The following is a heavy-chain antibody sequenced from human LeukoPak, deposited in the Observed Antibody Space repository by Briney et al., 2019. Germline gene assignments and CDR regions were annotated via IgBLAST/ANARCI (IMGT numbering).Heavy chain of an antibody. J-gene: IGHJ5*02. V-gene: IGHV1-3*01. D-gene: IGHD4-23*01. CDR3: ARARPDYGGNPFDP. CDR2: INAGNGNT. Sequence: ASVKVSCKASGYTFTSYAMHWVRQAPGQRLEWMGWINAGNGNTKYSQKFQGRVTMTTDTSTSTAYMELRSLRSDDTAVYYCARARPDYGGNPFDPWGQGTLVTVSS. CDR1: GYTFTSYA.